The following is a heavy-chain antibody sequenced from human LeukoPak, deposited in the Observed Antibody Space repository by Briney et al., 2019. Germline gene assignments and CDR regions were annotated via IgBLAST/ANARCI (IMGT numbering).Heavy chain of an antibody. CDR1: GFTFSSYS. D-gene: IGHD3/OR15-3a*01. CDR2: ISSSSSYI. V-gene: IGHV3-21*01. J-gene: IGHJ3*02. Sequence: PGGSLRLSCAASGFTFSSYSMNWVRQAPGKGLEWVSSISSSSSYIYYADSVKGRFTISRDNAKNSLYLQMNSLRAEDTAVYYCARVGPAGHDAFDIWGQGTMVTASS. CDR3: ARVGPAGHDAFDI.